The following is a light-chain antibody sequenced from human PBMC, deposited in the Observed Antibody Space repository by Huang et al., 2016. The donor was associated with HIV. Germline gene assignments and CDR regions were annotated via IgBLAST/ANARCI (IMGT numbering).Light chain of an antibody. V-gene: IGKV1-39*01. CDR1: QNIGTF. J-gene: IGKJ3*01. Sequence: IQMTQSPSFVSGSVGDRVTISCRTSQNIGTFLNWYQQRPGKSPKLLIYAASNLHNGVHSRFSGSGSGTSFTLTINSLHPEDFAIYYCQETYNIVTFTVGPGTRVD. CDR2: AAS. CDR3: QETYNIVTFT.